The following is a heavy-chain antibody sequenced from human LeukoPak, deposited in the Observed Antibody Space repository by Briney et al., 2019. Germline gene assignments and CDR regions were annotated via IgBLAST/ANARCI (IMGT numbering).Heavy chain of an antibody. J-gene: IGHJ4*02. CDR3: AKGSLSLAASAFDS. CDR1: GFTFDDYA. D-gene: IGHD6-13*01. Sequence: SGGSLRLSCAASGFTFDDYAMHWVRQAPGKGLEWVSGTSWNSGSIGYADSVKGRFTISRDSTKNSLYLEISSLRPEDTARYYCAKGSLSLAASAFDSWGQGTPVIVSS. V-gene: IGHV3-9*01. CDR2: TSWNSGSI.